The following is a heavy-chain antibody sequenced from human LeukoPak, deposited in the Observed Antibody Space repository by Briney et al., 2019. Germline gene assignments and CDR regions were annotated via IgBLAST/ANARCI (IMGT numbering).Heavy chain of an antibody. Sequence: ASETLSLTCAVYGGSFSGYSWTWIRQPPGKGLEWIGEINHSGTTDYNPSLQSRVTISLDTSKNQFSLKLSSVTAADTAVYYCANGGLYSGYDYGWFDPWGQGTLVTVSS. J-gene: IGHJ5*02. CDR3: ANGGLYSGYDYGWFDP. D-gene: IGHD5-12*01. CDR2: INHSGTT. CDR1: GGSFSGYS. V-gene: IGHV4-34*01.